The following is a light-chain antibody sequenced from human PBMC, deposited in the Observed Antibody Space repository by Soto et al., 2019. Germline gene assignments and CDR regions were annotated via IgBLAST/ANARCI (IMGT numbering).Light chain of an antibody. J-gene: IGKJ1*01. CDR3: QQTYSTPWT. CDR2: VTS. Sequence: DIQMTQSPSSLSASVGDRVTITCRASQSIVPYLSWYQQKPGKAPKFLIYVTSSLQSGVPSRFSDSGSGTELTITISSLQAEDFATYYCQQTYSTPWTFGQGTKVEIK. V-gene: IGKV1-39*01. CDR1: QSIVPY.